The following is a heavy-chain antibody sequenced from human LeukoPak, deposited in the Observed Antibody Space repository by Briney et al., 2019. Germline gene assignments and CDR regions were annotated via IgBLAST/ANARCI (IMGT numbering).Heavy chain of an antibody. CDR3: ARGDSSGYGPDH. J-gene: IGHJ5*02. Sequence: PGGSLRLSCAASGFTFSSYAMSRVRQAPGKGLEWVSYISSSSSTIYYADSVKGRFTISRDNAKNSLYLQMNSLRDEDTAVYYCARGDSSGYGPDHWGQGTLVTVSS. CDR2: ISSSSSTI. D-gene: IGHD3-22*01. V-gene: IGHV3-48*02. CDR1: GFTFSSYA.